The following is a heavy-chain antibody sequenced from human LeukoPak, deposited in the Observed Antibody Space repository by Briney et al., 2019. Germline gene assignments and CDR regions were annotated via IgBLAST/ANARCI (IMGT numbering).Heavy chain of an antibody. J-gene: IGHJ6*02. CDR3: ARILDIVARGGPYYYGMDV. V-gene: IGHV1-18*01. CDR1: GYTFTSYG. D-gene: IGHD5-12*01. Sequence: ASVKVSCKASGYTFTSYGISWVRQAPGQGLEWMGWISAYNGNTNYAQKLQGRGTMTTDTSTSTAYMELRSLRSDDTAVYYCARILDIVARGGPYYYGMDVWGQGTTVTVSS. CDR2: ISAYNGNT.